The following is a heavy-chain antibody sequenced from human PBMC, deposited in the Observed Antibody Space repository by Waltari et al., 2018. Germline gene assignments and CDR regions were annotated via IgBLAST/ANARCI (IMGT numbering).Heavy chain of an antibody. V-gene: IGHV4-38-2*01. J-gene: IGHJ4*02. CDR3: ARHAKHEIVGRRPIFDY. CDR1: GYSISSGYY. CDR2: IYHSGST. D-gene: IGHD2-15*01. Sequence: QVQLQESGPGLVKPSETLSLTCAVSGYSISSGYYWGWIRQPPGKGLEWIGSIYHSGSTYYNPSLKSRVTISVDTSKNQFSLKLSSVTAADTAVYYCARHAKHEIVGRRPIFDYWGQGTLVTVSS.